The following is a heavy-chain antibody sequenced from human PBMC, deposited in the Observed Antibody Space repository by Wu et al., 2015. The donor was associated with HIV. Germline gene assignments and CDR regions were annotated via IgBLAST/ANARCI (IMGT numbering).Heavy chain of an antibody. CDR1: GGIFSNSA. CDR3: ARSNYNTTWRLDY. Sequence: QVQLVQSGAEVKKPGSSVKVSCKASGGIFSNSAITWVRQGPGQGLEWMGGIIPIFGTTNYAQKFQGRVTITTDVSTSTAYVHLTSLRSEDTAMYYCARSNYNTTWRLDYWGQGTLVTVSS. D-gene: IGHD3-10*01. CDR2: IIPIFGTT. J-gene: IGHJ4*02. V-gene: IGHV1-69*05.